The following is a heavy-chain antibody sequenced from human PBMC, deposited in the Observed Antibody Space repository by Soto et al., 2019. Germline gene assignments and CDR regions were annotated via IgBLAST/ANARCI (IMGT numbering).Heavy chain of an antibody. V-gene: IGHV1-69*01. D-gene: IGHD6-13*01. Sequence: QVQLVQSGAEVKKPGSSVKVSCKASGGNFTSYAISWVRQAPGQGLEFMGGIVPLFGTTNYAHKFRGRVTVTAEESTSKGYMEKSSLRSEDTAVYYCAKASGRSWYNWFDPWGQGTLVTVST. CDR1: GGNFTSYA. J-gene: IGHJ5*02. CDR2: IVPLFGTT. CDR3: AKASGRSWYNWFDP.